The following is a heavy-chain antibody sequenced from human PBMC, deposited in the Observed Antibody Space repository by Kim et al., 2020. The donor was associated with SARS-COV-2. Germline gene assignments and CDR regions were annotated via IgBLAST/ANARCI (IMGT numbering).Heavy chain of an antibody. CDR2: IYYSGST. V-gene: IGHV4-59*13. J-gene: IGHJ4*02. CDR1: GGSISSYY. Sequence: SETLSLTCSVSGGSISSYYWSWIRQPPGKGLDWIGYIYYSGSTNYNPSLKSRVTISVDTSKNQFSLNLSSVTAADTAVYYCARERRSGTYYYFDYWGQGTLVTVSS. D-gene: IGHD1-26*01. CDR3: ARERRSGTYYYFDY.